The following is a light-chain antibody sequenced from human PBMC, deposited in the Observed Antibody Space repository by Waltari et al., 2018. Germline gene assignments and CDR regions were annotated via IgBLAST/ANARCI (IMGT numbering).Light chain of an antibody. Sequence: QSALTQPASVSGSPGQSITIPCTGTSSDVGGSNYVSCSQQHPGKAPKLMIYDVSNRPSGVSNRFSGSKSGNTASLTISGLQAEDEADYYCSSYISSSTLELFGGGTSLTVL. CDR3: SSYISSSTLEL. CDR1: SSDVGGSNY. V-gene: IGLV2-14*03. CDR2: DVS. J-gene: IGLJ2*01.